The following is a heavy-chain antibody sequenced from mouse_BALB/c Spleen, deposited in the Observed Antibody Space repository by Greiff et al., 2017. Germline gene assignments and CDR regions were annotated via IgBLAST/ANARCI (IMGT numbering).Heavy chain of an antibody. V-gene: IGHV1-7*01. CDR3: ARYYGSSLYAMDY. J-gene: IGHJ4*01. CDR2: INPSTGYT. CDR1: GYTFTSYW. Sequence: VQLQQSGAELAKPGASVKMSCKASGYTFTSYWMHWVKQRPGQGLEWIGYINPSTGYTEYNQKFKDKATLTADKSSSTAYMQLSSLTSEDSAVYYCARYYGSSLYAMDYWGQGTSVTVSS. D-gene: IGHD1-1*01.